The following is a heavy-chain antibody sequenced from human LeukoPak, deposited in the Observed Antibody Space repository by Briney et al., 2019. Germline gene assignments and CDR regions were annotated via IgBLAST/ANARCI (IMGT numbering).Heavy chain of an antibody. V-gene: IGHV3-23*01. J-gene: IGHJ4*02. Sequence: GGSLRLSCAVSGLTLSNYGMSWVRQAPGKGLEWVAGISDSGGRTKYADSGKGRFTISRDNSKNTLYLQMNTLRAEDTAVYFCAKRGVVIRVILVGFHKEAYYFDSWGQGALVTVSS. D-gene: IGHD3-22*01. CDR2: ISDSGGRT. CDR1: GLTLSNYG. CDR3: AKRGVVIRVILVGFHKEAYYFDS.